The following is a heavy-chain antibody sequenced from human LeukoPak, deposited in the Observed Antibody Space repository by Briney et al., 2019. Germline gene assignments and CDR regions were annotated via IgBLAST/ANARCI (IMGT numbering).Heavy chain of an antibody. D-gene: IGHD4-23*01. V-gene: IGHV3-23*01. J-gene: IGHJ4*02. CDR1: GFTFSSCV. Sequence: PGGSLRLSCAASGFTFSSCVMTWVRQAPGKGLEWVSTIDTDGDTYYAASVKGRFTISRDNSKNTLYLQMNSLRAEDTAVYYCAKDRIGGGVEDYWGQGTLVTVSS. CDR3: AKDRIGGGVEDY. CDR2: IDTDGDT.